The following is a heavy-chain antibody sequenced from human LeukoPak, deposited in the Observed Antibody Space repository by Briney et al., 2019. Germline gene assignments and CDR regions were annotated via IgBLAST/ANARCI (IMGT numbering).Heavy chain of an antibody. D-gene: IGHD6-19*01. V-gene: IGHV3-30*18. J-gene: IGHJ4*02. CDR3: AKVGRSGWPDFDY. Sequence: TGGSLRLSCAASGFTFSSYGMHWDRQAPGKGLEWVAVISYDGSNKYYADSVKGRFTISRDNSKNTLYLQMNSLRAEDTAVYYCAKVGRSGWPDFDYWGQGTLVTVSS. CDR1: GFTFSSYG. CDR2: ISYDGSNK.